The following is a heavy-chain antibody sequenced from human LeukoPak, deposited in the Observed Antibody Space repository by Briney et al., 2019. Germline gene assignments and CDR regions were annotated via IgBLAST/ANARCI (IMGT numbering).Heavy chain of an antibody. CDR1: GGSISSYY. V-gene: IGHV4-59*01. CDR3: ARTPGGSSIQDAFDI. J-gene: IGHJ3*02. Sequence: ASETLSLTCTVSGGSISSYYWSWIGQPPGKGLEWIGYIYYSGSTNYNPSLKSRVTISVDTSKNQFSLKLSSVTAADTAVYYCARTPGGSSIQDAFDIWGQGTMVTVSS. D-gene: IGHD2-2*01. CDR2: IYYSGST.